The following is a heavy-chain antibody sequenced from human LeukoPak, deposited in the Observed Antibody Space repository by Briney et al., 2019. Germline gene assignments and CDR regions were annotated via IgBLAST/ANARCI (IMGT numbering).Heavy chain of an antibody. J-gene: IGHJ3*02. CDR3: ARDPYYYDSSGYYRHDAFDI. CDR2: ISAYNGNT. V-gene: IGHV1-18*01. Sequence: AASVKVSCKASGYTFTSYGISWVRQAPGQGLEWMGWISAYNGNTNYAQKLQGRVTMTTDTSTSTAHMELRSLRSDDTAVYYCARDPYYYDSSGYYRHDAFDIWGQGTMVTVSS. CDR1: GYTFTSYG. D-gene: IGHD3-22*01.